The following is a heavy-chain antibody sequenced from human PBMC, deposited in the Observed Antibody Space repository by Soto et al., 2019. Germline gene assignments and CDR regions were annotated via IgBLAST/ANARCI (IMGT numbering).Heavy chain of an antibody. D-gene: IGHD3-3*01. CDR3: AEGQVTLLGVVYSGGYSDL. V-gene: IGHV3-23*01. CDR1: GFTFSSYA. J-gene: IGHJ2*01. CDR2: ISGRGAGT. Sequence: EMQLLESGGNLVQPGGSLRLSCAASGFTFSSYAMSWVRQAPGKGLEWVSTISGRGAGTYYADSVKGRFTVSRDNSKITLYLQMNNLRAEDTTGYFCAEGQVTLLGVVYSGGYSDLCVRGTLLTLSS.